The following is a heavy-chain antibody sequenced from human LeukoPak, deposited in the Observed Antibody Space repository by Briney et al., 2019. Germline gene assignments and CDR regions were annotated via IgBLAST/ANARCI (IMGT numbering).Heavy chain of an antibody. V-gene: IGHV3-23*01. CDR1: GFTFSSYA. CDR3: AKDEMKKFLLWFGELLSIYGMDV. Sequence: PGGSLRLSCAASGFTFSSYAMSWVRQAPGKGLEWVSAISGSGGSTYYADSVKGRFTISRDNSKNTLYLQMNSLRAEDTAVYYCAKDEMKKFLLWFGELLSIYGMDVWGQGTTVTVSS. CDR2: ISGSGGST. J-gene: IGHJ6*02. D-gene: IGHD3-10*01.